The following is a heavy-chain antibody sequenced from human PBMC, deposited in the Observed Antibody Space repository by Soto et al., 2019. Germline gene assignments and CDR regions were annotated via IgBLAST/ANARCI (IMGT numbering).Heavy chain of an antibody. D-gene: IGHD2-15*01. CDR2: INAGNGNT. CDR1: GYTFTSYA. V-gene: IGHV1-3*01. J-gene: IGHJ4*02. Sequence: ASVKVSCKASGYTFTSYAMHWVRQAPGQRLEWMGWINAGNGNTKYSQKFQGRVTITRDTSTSTAYMELRSLRSDDTAVYYCARGGYCSGGSCYPFDYWGQGTLVTVSS. CDR3: ARGGYCSGGSCYPFDY.